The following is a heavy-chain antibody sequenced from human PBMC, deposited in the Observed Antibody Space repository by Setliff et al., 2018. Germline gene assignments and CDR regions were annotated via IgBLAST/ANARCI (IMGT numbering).Heavy chain of an antibody. CDR2: IYPGNADT. D-gene: IGHD2-21*01. Sequence: GESLKISCKGSGYSFKSFWIGWVRQMPGKGLEWMGTIYPGNADTRYSPSFQGQVTISTDTSINTAFLQWNNLKASDTAVYYCARRGERFFSWFDPWGQGTLVTVSS. J-gene: IGHJ5*02. V-gene: IGHV5-51*01. CDR1: GYSFKSFW. CDR3: ARRGERFFSWFDP.